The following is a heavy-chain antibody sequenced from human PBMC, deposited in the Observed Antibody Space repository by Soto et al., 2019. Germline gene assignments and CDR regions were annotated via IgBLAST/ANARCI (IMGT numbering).Heavy chain of an antibody. V-gene: IGHV4-34*01. CDR2: INHGGST. D-gene: IGHD3-22*01. J-gene: IGHJ3*02. Sequence: QVHLQQWGAGLLKPSETLSLTCAVFGGSFSGYYWNWIRQPPGKGLEWIGEINHGGSTNYYWSLKSRVTQSVDTSRKQFSLKLHSVTAADTAVYYCARSRYYDSSGYRALDAFDIWGQGTMVTVSS. CDR3: ARSRYYDSSGYRALDAFDI. CDR1: GGSFSGYY.